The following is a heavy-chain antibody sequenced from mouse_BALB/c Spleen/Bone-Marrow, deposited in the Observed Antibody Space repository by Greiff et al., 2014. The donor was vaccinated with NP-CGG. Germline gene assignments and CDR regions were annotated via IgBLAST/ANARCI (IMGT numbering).Heavy chain of an antibody. V-gene: IGHV1-7*01. CDR2: INPSTGYT. CDR1: DYTFTSYW. Sequence: QVQLQQSGAELAKPGASVKMSCKASDYTFTSYWMHWVKQRPGQGLEWIGYINPSTGYTAHNQKFKDKATLTADKSSSTAYMQLSSLTSEDSAVYYCARSGFDYWGQGTTFTVSS. D-gene: IGHD4-1*01. J-gene: IGHJ2*01. CDR3: ARSGFDY.